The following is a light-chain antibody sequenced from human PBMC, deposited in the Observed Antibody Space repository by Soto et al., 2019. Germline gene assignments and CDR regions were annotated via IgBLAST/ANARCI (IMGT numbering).Light chain of an antibody. CDR1: QSLLDSDDGNTY. CDR3: MQRIEFPYT. CDR2: TLS. Sequence: DIVMTQTPLSLPVTPGEPASISCRSSQSLLDSDDGNTYLDWYLQKTGQSPQLLIYTLSYRSPGVPDSVSGSGSGPDFTLKISRVEAEDVGVYYCMQRIEFPYTFGQGTKREIK. V-gene: IGKV2-40*01. J-gene: IGKJ2*01.